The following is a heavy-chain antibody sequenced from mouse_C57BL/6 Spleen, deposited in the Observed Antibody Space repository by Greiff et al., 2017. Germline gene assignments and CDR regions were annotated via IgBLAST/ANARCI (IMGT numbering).Heavy chain of an antibody. CDR3: ARPYYSNYAFDY. D-gene: IGHD2-5*01. Sequence: VQLKESGGGLVKPGGSLKLSCAASGFTFSDYGMHWVRQAPEKGLEWVAYISSGSSTIYYADTVKGRFTISRDNAKNTLFLQMTSLRSEDTAMYYCARPYYSNYAFDYWGQGTTLTVSS. J-gene: IGHJ2*01. V-gene: IGHV5-17*01. CDR1: GFTFSDYG. CDR2: ISSGSSTI.